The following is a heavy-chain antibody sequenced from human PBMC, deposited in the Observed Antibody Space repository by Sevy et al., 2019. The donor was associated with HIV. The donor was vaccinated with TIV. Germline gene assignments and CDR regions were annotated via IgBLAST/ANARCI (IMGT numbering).Heavy chain of an antibody. CDR3: ARDLASGSFFSLYFDH. J-gene: IGHJ4*02. D-gene: IGHD3-10*01. CDR2: ISSSGTII. Sequence: GGSLRLSCAASGLNVSDYFMTWIRQAPGKRPEWVAYISSSGTIIYYADSVKGRFTISRDKAKNSLYLQMNSLRVEDTAMYYCARDLASGSFFSLYFDHWGQGALVTVSS. V-gene: IGHV3-11*01. CDR1: GLNVSDYF.